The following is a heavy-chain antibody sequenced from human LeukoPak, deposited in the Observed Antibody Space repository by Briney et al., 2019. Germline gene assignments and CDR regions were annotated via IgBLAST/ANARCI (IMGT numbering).Heavy chain of an antibody. D-gene: IGHD2-21*01. CDR1: GYTFTGYY. J-gene: IGHJ4*02. CDR3: ARSLHAYCGGDCYTPFDY. CDR2: FNPNSGGT. V-gene: IGHV1-2*02. Sequence: GASVKVSCKASGYTFTGYYMHWVRQAPGQGLEWMGWFNPNSGGTNYAQKFQGRVTMTRDTSISTAYMELSRLRSDDTAVYYCARSLHAYCGGDCYTPFDYWGQGTLVTVSS.